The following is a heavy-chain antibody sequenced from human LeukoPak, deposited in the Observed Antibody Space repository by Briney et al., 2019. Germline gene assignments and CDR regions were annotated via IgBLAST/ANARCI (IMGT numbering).Heavy chain of an antibody. Sequence: GGSLRLSCAASGFIFSSYGMHWVRQAPGKGLEWVAFIRSDGSTKFYADSVKGRFTISRDNSKNTLYLQINSLRGEDTAVYYCAKSKFATSGYDGSLDCWGQGTLVTVSS. V-gene: IGHV3-30*02. CDR3: AKSKFATSGYDGSLDC. CDR1: GFIFSSYG. D-gene: IGHD5-12*01. CDR2: IRSDGSTK. J-gene: IGHJ4*02.